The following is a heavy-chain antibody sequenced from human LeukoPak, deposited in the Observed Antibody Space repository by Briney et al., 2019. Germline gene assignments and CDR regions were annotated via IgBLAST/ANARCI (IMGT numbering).Heavy chain of an antibody. D-gene: IGHD3-22*01. V-gene: IGHV1-8*01. Sequence: ASVKVSCKASGYTFTSYDINWVRQATGQGLEWMGWMNPNSGNTGYAQKFQGRVTMTRNTSISTAYMELRSLRSDDTAVYYCAREEIDDSSGYLFDPWGQGTLVTVSS. CDR2: MNPNSGNT. CDR1: GYTFTSYD. CDR3: AREEIDDSSGYLFDP. J-gene: IGHJ5*02.